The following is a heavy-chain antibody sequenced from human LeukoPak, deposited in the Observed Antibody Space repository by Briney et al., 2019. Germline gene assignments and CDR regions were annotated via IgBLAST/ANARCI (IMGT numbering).Heavy chain of an antibody. Sequence: ASVKVSCKASGYTFTSYYMHWVRQAPGQGLEWMGIINPSGGSTNYAQKFQGRVTMTRDMSTSTVNMELSGLRSEDTAVYYCARGSLFISNDYWGQGTLVTVSS. CDR2: INPSGGST. V-gene: IGHV1-46*01. CDR3: ARGSLFISNDY. D-gene: IGHD3-10*01. J-gene: IGHJ4*02. CDR1: GYTFTSYY.